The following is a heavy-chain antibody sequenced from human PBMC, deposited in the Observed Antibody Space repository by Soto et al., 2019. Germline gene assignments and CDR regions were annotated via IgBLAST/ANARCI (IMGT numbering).Heavy chain of an antibody. Sequence: VKVSSKASGYTCTSCGISCVRQAPGQGFKWMGWISAYNGNTNYAQKFQDRVTMTPDTSTTTAYMELRSLMSDDTAGYYCARVRRYCTGGSCYVDSWGQGTLVTVSS. J-gene: IGHJ4*02. CDR3: ARVRRYCTGGSCYVDS. CDR1: GYTCTSCG. CDR2: ISAYNGNT. D-gene: IGHD2-15*01. V-gene: IGHV1-18*04.